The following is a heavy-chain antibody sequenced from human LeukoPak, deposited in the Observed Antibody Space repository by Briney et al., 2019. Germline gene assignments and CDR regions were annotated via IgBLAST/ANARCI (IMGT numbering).Heavy chain of an antibody. CDR3: ASTPADFTDF. J-gene: IGHJ4*02. CDR2: IKQDGSEK. CDR1: AFTFSIYW. D-gene: IGHD3/OR15-3a*01. V-gene: IGHV3-7*02. Sequence: GGSLRLSCASSAFTFSIYWMSWVRQAPGEGLEWVANIKQDGSEKYYVDSVKGRFTISRDNAKNSLYLQMNSLRAEDTAVYYCASTPADFTDFWGQGTLVTVSS.